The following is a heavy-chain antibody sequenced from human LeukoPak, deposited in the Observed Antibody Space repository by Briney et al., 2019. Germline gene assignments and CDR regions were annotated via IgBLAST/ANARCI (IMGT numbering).Heavy chain of an antibody. Sequence: SEPLSLTCAVYGGSFSGYYWSRIRQPPGKGLEWIGEINHSGSTNYNPSLKSRVTISVDTSKNQFSLKPSSVTAADTAVYYCARGFPGYYGSGSYYPFDYWGQGTLVTVSS. V-gene: IGHV4-34*01. CDR2: INHSGST. D-gene: IGHD3-10*01. CDR1: GGSFSGYY. CDR3: ARGFPGYYGSGSYYPFDY. J-gene: IGHJ4*02.